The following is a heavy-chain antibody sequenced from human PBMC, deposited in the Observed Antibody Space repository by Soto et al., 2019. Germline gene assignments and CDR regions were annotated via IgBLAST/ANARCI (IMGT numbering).Heavy chain of an antibody. Sequence: GGSLRLSCAASGFTFSNAWMSWVRQAPGKGLEWVGRIKSKTDGGTTDYAAPVKGRFTISRDDSKNTLYLQMNSLKTEDTAVYYCTTGDFWSGYYTGIRWGQGTLVTVSS. CDR3: TTGDFWSGYYTGIR. CDR2: IKSKTDGGTT. V-gene: IGHV3-15*01. CDR1: GFTFSNAW. D-gene: IGHD3-3*01. J-gene: IGHJ4*02.